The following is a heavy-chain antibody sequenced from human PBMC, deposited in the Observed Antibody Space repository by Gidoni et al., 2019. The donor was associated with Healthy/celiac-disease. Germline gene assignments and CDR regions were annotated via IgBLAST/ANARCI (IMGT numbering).Heavy chain of an antibody. J-gene: IGHJ3*02. D-gene: IGHD3-22*01. CDR2: IWYDGSNK. V-gene: IGHV3-33*01. CDR3: ARDSSGYYYFPGAFDI. Sequence: QVQLVESGGGVVQPGRSLRLSCAASGFTFSSYGMHWVRQAPGKGLEWVAVIWYDGSNKYYADSVKGRFTISRDNSKNTLYLQMSSLRAEDTAVYYCARDSSGYYYFPGAFDIWGQGTMVTVSS. CDR1: GFTFSSYG.